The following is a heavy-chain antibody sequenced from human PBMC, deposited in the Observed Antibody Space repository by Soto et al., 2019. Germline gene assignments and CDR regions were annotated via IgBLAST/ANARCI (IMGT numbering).Heavy chain of an antibody. J-gene: IGHJ4*02. CDR3: VRTTYFSDSSVYTRFFDY. D-gene: IGHD3-22*01. Sequence: PGGSLRVSCAGPGFTVSDNYIDWVRQAPGKGLEWVGRSRDRAQGYSTIYAASVKGRFTTSRDESKSSVYLQMNSLKAEDTAIYYCVRTTYFSDSSVYTRFFDYWGQGTLVTVS. CDR1: GFTVSDNY. V-gene: IGHV3-72*01. CDR2: SRDRAQGYST.